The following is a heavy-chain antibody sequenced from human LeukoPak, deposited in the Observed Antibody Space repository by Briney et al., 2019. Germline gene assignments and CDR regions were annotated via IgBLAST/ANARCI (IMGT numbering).Heavy chain of an antibody. Sequence: SETLSLTCTVSGGSISSRSYYWGWIRQPPGKGLEWIANIYYSGDTYYNPSLKSRVTISVDTSRNQFSLKLSSVTAADTAVYYCARDGSRWDLLPFDYWGQGTLVTVSS. CDR1: GGSISSRSYY. J-gene: IGHJ4*02. D-gene: IGHD1-26*01. CDR3: ARDGSRWDLLPFDY. CDR2: IYYSGDT. V-gene: IGHV4-39*07.